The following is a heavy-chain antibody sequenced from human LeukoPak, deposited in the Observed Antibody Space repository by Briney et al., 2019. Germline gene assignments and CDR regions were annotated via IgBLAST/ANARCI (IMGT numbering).Heavy chain of an antibody. CDR1: GFTFSSYA. J-gene: IGHJ4*02. D-gene: IGHD2-2*01. Sequence: GGSLRLSCAASGFTFSSYAMSWVRQAPGKGLEWVSAISGSGGSTYYADSVKGRFTISRDNSKNTLYLQMNSLRAEDTAVYYCAKALTYCSSTSCFDYWGRGTLVTVSS. V-gene: IGHV3-23*01. CDR3: AKALTYCSSTSCFDY. CDR2: ISGSGGST.